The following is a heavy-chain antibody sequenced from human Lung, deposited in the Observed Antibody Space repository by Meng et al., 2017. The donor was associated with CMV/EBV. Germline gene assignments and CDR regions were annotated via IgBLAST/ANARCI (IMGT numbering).Heavy chain of an antibody. D-gene: IGHD6-13*01. Sequence: SXKAYGYAFIPSGFPWVRQAPGQGPEWMGWISGYNGNTKYAQKFQGRVTMTADTSTSTVYMELRSLTSDDTAVYYCARDAYFNTWYPNWFDPWGKGTX. V-gene: IGHV1-18*01. CDR3: ARDAYFNTWYPNWFDP. CDR1: GYAFIPSG. CDR2: ISGYNGNT. J-gene: IGHJ5*02.